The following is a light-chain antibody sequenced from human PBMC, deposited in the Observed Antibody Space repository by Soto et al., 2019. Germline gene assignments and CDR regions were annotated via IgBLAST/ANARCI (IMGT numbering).Light chain of an antibody. Sequence: DIQMTQSPSTLSASVGDRVTITCRASQSISSWLAWYQQKPGKAPKLLIYDASSLESGVPSRFSGSGSGTEFTLTISSLQPDDFGTYYCQQYGTFGQGTKVEIK. J-gene: IGKJ1*01. CDR2: DAS. V-gene: IGKV1-5*01. CDR3: QQYGT. CDR1: QSISSW.